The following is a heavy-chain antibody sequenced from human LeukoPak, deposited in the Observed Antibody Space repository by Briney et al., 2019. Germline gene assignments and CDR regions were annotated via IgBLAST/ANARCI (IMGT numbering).Heavy chain of an antibody. CDR1: GGSFSSGSYY. CDR2: IYTSGST. J-gene: IGHJ4*02. D-gene: IGHD3-10*01. CDR3: ARERITLDY. V-gene: IGHV4-61*02. Sequence: SETLSLTCTVSGGSFSSGSYYWSWIRLPAGKGLEWIGRIYTSGSTNYNPSLKSRVTISVDTSKNQFSLKLSSVTAADTAVYYCARERITLDYWGQGTLVTVSS.